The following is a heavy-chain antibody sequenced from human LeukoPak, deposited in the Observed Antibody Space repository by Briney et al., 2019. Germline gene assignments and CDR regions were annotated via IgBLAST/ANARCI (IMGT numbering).Heavy chain of an antibody. V-gene: IGHV4-39*01. CDR1: GGSISSSSYY. J-gene: IGHJ4*02. D-gene: IGHD3-22*01. CDR3: ARRTYYNDSSGYWD. CDR2: IYYSGST. Sequence: SETLSLTCTVSGGSISSSSYYWGWIRQPPGKGLEWIGSIYYSGSTYYTPSLKRRVTISVDTSKNQSSLKLSSVTAADTAVYYCARRTYYNDSSGYWDWGQGTLVTVSS.